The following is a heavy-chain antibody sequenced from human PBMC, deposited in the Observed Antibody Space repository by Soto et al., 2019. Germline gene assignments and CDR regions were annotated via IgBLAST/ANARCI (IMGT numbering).Heavy chain of an antibody. V-gene: IGHV4-34*01. CDR1: GGSFSGYC. CDR3: ARGRGGDSYGMDV. J-gene: IGHJ6*02. Sequence: SETLSLTCAVYGGSFSGYCWSWIRQPPGKGLEWIGEINHSGSTNYNPSLKSRVTISVETSKNQFSLKLNSVTAADTAVYYCARGRGGDSYGMDVWGQGTTVTVSS. D-gene: IGHD2-21*02. CDR2: INHSGST.